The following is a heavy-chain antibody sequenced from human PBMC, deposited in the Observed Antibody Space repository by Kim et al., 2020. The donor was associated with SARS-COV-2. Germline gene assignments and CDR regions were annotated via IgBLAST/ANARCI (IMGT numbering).Heavy chain of an antibody. V-gene: IGHV4-31*03. Sequence: SETLSLICTVSGGSISSCGYYWSWILQHPGKGLEWIGYIYYSWSTYYIPSLKIRVTISVDTSKNQFSLKLSSVTAADTAVYYCSRAGADYGDYVMDYWGQGTLVTVSS. J-gene: IGHJ4*02. CDR2: IYYSWST. CDR3: SRAGADYGDYVMDY. D-gene: IGHD4-17*01. CDR1: GGSISSCGYY.